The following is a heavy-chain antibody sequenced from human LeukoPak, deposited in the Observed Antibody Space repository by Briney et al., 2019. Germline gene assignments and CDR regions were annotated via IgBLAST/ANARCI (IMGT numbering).Heavy chain of an antibody. CDR2: INAGDGNT. V-gene: IGHV1-3*01. CDR3: ARDSCSSGCYEGVFDY. Sequence: ASVKVSCKASGGTFSSYAIHWVRQAPGQRLEWMGRINAGDGNTKYSQKFQGRVTLTRDTSASTAYMELSSLRSEDTAVYYCARDSCSSGCYEGVFDYWGQGTLVTVSS. J-gene: IGHJ4*02. CDR1: GGTFSSYA. D-gene: IGHD6-19*01.